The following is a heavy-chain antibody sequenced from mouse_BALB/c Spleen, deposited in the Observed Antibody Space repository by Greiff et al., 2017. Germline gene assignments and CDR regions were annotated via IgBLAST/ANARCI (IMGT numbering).Heavy chain of an antibody. CDR2: INPGSGGT. CDR3: ARAYDYDYAMDC. J-gene: IGHJ4*01. Sequence: QVQLQQSGAELVRPGTSVKVSCKASGYAFTNYLIEWVKQRPGQGLEWIGAINPGSGGTNYNEKFKGKATLTADKSSSTAYMQLSSLTSDDSAVYFCARAYDYDYAMDCWGQGTSVTVSS. CDR1: GYAFTNYL. D-gene: IGHD2-4*01. V-gene: IGHV1-54*01.